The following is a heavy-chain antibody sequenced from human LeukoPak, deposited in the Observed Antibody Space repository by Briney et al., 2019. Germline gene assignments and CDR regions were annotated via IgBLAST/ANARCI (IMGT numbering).Heavy chain of an antibody. J-gene: IGHJ4*02. CDR3: ARVNPISSGFYAY. V-gene: IGHV3-23*01. Sequence: PGGSLRLSCAASGFTFSSFATSWVRQAPGKGLEWVSGISASGGSTYYADSVKGRFTISRDNAKNSLYLQMNSLRAEDTAVYYCARVNPISSGFYAYWGQGTPVTVSS. CDR2: ISASGGST. CDR1: GFTFSSFA. D-gene: IGHD3-22*01.